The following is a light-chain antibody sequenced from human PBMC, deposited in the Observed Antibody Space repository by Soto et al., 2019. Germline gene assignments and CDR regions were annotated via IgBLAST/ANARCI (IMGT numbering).Light chain of an antibody. J-gene: IGKJ5*01. V-gene: IGKV3-20*01. Sequence: EIMLAHSPCAVSCAGGSRSSLSWPASQSISSTHLVWYKQKHGQAPTLXIFGASSRATGIPDRLSASGSGPGSPHTFRTLEPKESGVQPCQQYGSSPPITFAQGTRLEIK. CDR1: QSISSTH. CDR2: GAS. CDR3: QQYGSSPPIT.